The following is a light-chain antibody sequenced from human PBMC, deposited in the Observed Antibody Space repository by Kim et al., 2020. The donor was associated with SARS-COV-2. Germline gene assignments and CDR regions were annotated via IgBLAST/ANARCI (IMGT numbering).Light chain of an antibody. CDR3: QQCNNWPRT. CDR1: QGVHAN. V-gene: IGKV3-15*01. J-gene: IGKJ2*02. CDR2: GAS. Sequence: VSPGESATLSCRASQGVHANLAWYQQKPGQAPRLLIYGASNRATDVPARFSGSGSGTDFTLTINRLQSEDFAIYYCQQCNNWPRTFGQGTKVDIK.